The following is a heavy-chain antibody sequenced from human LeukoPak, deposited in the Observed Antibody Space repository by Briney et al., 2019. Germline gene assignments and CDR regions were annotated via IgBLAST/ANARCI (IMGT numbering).Heavy chain of an antibody. CDR3: AKDISGREYYYYGMDV. CDR2: ISWNSGSI. V-gene: IGHV3-9*01. D-gene: IGHD3-10*01. CDR1: GFTFDDYA. Sequence: PGGSLRLSCAASGFTFDDYAMHWVRQAPGKGLEWVSSISWNSGSIGYADSVKGRFTISRDNAKNSLYLQMNSLRAEDTALYYCAKDISGREYYYYGMDVWGQGTTVTVSS. J-gene: IGHJ6*02.